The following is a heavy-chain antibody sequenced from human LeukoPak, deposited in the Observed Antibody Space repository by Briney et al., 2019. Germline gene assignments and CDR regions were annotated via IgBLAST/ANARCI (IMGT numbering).Heavy chain of an antibody. D-gene: IGHD6-13*01. CDR3: AKDIQQQLPGMDV. Sequence: GGSLRLSCTASGFTFSDYSMNWVRQAPGKGLEWVSSISRRSRHVYYAGSVKGRFTISRDDAKKSLYLQMNSLRTEDTALYYCAKDIQQQLPGMDVWGKGTTVTVSS. CDR1: GFTFSDYS. J-gene: IGHJ6*04. CDR2: ISRRSRHV. V-gene: IGHV3-21*04.